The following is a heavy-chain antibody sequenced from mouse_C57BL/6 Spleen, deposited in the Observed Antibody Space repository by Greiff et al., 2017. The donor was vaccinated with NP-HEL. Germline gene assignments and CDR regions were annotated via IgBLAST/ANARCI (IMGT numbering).Heavy chain of an antibody. D-gene: IGHD1-1*01. V-gene: IGHV1-50*01. CDR2: IDPFDSYT. CDR1: GYTFTSYW. J-gene: IGHJ4*01. Sequence: QVQLQQPGAELVKPGASVKLSCKASGYTFTSYWMQWVKQRPGQGLEWIGEIDPFDSYTNSNQKFKGKATLTVNTSYSTAYLQLSSLTSEDSAVYYCGYGAMDYWGQGTSVTVSS. CDR3: GYGAMDY.